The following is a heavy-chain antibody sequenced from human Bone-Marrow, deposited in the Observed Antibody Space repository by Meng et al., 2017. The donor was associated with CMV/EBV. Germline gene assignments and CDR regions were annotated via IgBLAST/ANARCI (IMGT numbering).Heavy chain of an antibody. CDR1: GFTFSSYA. CDR3: AKGAGHDLDY. J-gene: IGHJ4*02. CDR2: IYSGGSST. V-gene: IGHV3-23*03. D-gene: IGHD1-1*01. Sequence: LSLTCAASGFTFSSYAMSWVRQAPGKGLEWVSIIYSGGSSTYYADSVKGRFTISRDNSKNTLYLQMNSLRAEDTAVYYCAKGAGHDLDYWGQGTLVTVSS.